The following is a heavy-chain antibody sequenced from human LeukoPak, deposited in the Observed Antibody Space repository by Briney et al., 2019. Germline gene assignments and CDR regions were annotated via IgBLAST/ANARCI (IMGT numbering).Heavy chain of an antibody. CDR2: ITSRDGTT. CDR1: GFTFSIYA. J-gene: IGHJ5*02. Sequence: PGGSLRLSCEASGFTFSIYAMSWVRQTPGKGLQWVSSITSRDGTTYYADSVKGRFTISRDNSETTLYLRMSSLKVEDTAIYDGERDRPNYYGSDGHYYRRDGDHWGQGTLVTVSS. D-gene: IGHD3-22*01. CDR3: ERDRPNYYGSDGHYYRRDGDH. V-gene: IGHV3-23*01.